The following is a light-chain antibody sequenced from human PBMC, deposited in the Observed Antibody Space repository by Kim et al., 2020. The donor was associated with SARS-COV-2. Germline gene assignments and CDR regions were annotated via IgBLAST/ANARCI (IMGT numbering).Light chain of an antibody. J-gene: IGKJ1*01. CDR1: QGISNY. CDR3: QKYDRAPWT. Sequence: SASVGDRVTITCRASQGISNYLAWYQQKPEKVPKLLIYAASTLQSGVSSRFSGSVSGTDFSLTISSLQPEDVASYYCQKYDRAPWTFGQGTKVE. CDR2: AAS. V-gene: IGKV1-27*01.